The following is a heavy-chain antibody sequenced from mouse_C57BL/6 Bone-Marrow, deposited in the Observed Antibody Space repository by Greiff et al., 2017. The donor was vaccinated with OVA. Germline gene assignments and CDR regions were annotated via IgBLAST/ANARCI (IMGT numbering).Heavy chain of an antibody. CDR1: GYAFTNYL. D-gene: IGHD2-3*01. J-gene: IGHJ2*01. V-gene: IGHV1-54*01. CDR2: INPGSGGT. CDR3: ARQGYDPLYYFDY. Sequence: QVQLKESGAELVRPGTSVKVSCKASGYAFTNYLIEWVKQRPGQGLEWIGVINPGSGGTNYNEKFKGKATLTADKSSSTAYMQLSSLTSEDSAVYFCARQGYDPLYYFDYWGQGTTLTVSS.